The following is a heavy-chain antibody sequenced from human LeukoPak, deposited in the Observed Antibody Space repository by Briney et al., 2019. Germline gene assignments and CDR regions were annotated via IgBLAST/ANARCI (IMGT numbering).Heavy chain of an antibody. D-gene: IGHD2-21*02. J-gene: IGHJ6*03. V-gene: IGHV1-18*01. CDR3: ARTQDVTYFYYYMDV. Sequence: ASGKVSCKASGGTFSSYAISWVRQAPGQGLEWMAWISLYNGNTHYAQNIQGRVTMTTDTSTSTAYMELRSLTSDDTAVYYCARTQDVTYFYYYMDVWGKGTTVTVSS. CDR2: ISLYNGNT. CDR1: GGTFSSYA.